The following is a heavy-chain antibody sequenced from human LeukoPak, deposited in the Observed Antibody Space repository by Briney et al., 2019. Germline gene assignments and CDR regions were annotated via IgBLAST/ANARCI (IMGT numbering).Heavy chain of an antibody. CDR1: GGSISSYY. CDR3: ARLGGSGSYYNAEADAFDI. CDR2: IYYSGST. J-gene: IGHJ3*02. D-gene: IGHD3-10*01. Sequence: PSETLSLTCTVSGGSISSYYWSWIRQPPGKGLEWIGYIYYSGSTNYNPSLKSRVTISVDTSKNQFSLKLSPVTAADTAVYYCARLGGSGSYYNAEADAFDIWGQGTMVTVSS. V-gene: IGHV4-59*01.